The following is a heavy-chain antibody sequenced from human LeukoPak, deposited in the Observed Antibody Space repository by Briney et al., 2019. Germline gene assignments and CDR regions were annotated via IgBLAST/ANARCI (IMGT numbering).Heavy chain of an antibody. CDR3: ARGWKTYYYGSGGAQWFDP. V-gene: IGHV4-34*01. CDR1: GGSFSGYY. J-gene: IGHJ5*02. Sequence: SETLSLTCAVYGGSFSGYYWSWIRQPPGKGLEWIGEINYSGSTNYNPSLKSRVTISVDTSKNQFSLKLSSVTAADTAVYYCARGWKTYYYGSGGAQWFDPWGQGTLVTVSS. CDR2: INYSGST. D-gene: IGHD3-10*01.